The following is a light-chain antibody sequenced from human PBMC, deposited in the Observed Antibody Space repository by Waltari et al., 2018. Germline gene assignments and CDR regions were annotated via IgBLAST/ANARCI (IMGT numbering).Light chain of an antibody. V-gene: IGKV3-11*01. Sequence: EIVLTQSPATLSLSPGERATLACRASQSVYNYLAWYQQKPVQAPRLLIYDSSNRATGIPARFSGSGSGTDFTLTISSLEPEDFAVYYCQQRSHWPRTFGPGTKVDIK. J-gene: IGKJ3*01. CDR3: QQRSHWPRT. CDR1: QSVYNY. CDR2: DSS.